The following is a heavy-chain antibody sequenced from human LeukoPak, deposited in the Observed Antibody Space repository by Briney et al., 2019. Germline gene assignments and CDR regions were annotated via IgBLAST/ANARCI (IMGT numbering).Heavy chain of an antibody. J-gene: IGHJ6*02. D-gene: IGHD6-19*01. CDR3: ARGTPSSSGWLYYGMDV. CDR1: GLSVSHNY. V-gene: IGHV3-7*01. Sequence: PGGSLRLSCAASGLSVSHNYMTWVRQAPGKGLEWVANIKQDGSEKYYVDSVKGRFTISRDNSKNTLYLQMNSLRAEDTAVYYCARGTPSSSGWLYYGMDVWGQGTTVTVSS. CDR2: IKQDGSEK.